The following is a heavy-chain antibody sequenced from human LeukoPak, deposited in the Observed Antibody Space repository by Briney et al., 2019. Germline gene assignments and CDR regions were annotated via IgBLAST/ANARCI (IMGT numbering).Heavy chain of an antibody. D-gene: IGHD6-13*01. J-gene: IGHJ4*02. Sequence: SVKVSCKASGGTFSSYAISWVRQAPGQGLEWMGRVIPILGIANYAQKFQGRVTITADKSTSTAYMELSRLRSEDTAVYYCARDIAAAGTYGYWGQGTLVTVSS. CDR1: GGTFSSYA. V-gene: IGHV1-69*04. CDR3: ARDIAAAGTYGY. CDR2: VIPILGIA.